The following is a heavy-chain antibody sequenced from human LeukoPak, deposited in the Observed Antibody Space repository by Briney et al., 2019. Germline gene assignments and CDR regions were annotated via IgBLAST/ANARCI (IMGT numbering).Heavy chain of an antibody. CDR1: GYTFTGYY. V-gene: IGHV1-2*04. D-gene: IGHD3-9*01. CDR2: INPNSGGT. CDR3: ARGGPAYYDILTGCDY. Sequence: ASVKVSCKASGYTFTGYYMHWVRQAPGQGLEWMGWINPNSGGTNYAQKFQGWVTMTRDTSISTAYMELSRLRSDDTAVYYCARGGPAYYDILTGCDYWGQGTLVTVSS. J-gene: IGHJ4*02.